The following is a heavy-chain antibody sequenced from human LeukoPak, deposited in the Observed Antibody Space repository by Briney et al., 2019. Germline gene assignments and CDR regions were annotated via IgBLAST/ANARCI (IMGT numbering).Heavy chain of an antibody. J-gene: IGHJ4*02. CDR3: AREWDGTYYFDY. D-gene: IGHD1-1*01. CDR2: ISYDGTYK. CDR1: GFTFSSYA. V-gene: IGHV3-30*04. Sequence: PGGSLRLSCEASGFTFSSYAMHWVRQVPGKGLECVAVISYDGTYKYYADSVKGRFTISRDNSKNTLYLEMSSLRAEDTAVYYCAREWDGTYYFDYWGQGTLVTVSS.